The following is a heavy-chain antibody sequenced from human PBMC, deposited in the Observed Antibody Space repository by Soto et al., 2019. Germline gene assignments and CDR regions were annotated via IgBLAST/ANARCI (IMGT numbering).Heavy chain of an antibody. J-gene: IGHJ3*01. CDR3: AAFCSAGGCPPGPWN. D-gene: IGHD2-15*01. Sequence: QVVQSGAEVRKPGASVKVSYKASGYSFTTYYIHWFRQAPGQRLEWMAIINPNGGSTNSAQKFQGRVTVTRDMSASTVYMELSSLRSDDTAVYYCAAFCSAGGCPPGPWNWGRGTMVTVSS. CDR2: INPNGGST. V-gene: IGHV1-46*03. CDR1: GYSFTTYY.